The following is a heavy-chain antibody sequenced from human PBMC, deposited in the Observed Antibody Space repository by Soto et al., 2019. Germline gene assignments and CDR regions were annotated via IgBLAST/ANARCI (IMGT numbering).Heavy chain of an antibody. J-gene: IGHJ4*02. CDR2: ISGSGGST. CDR3: AKDRFYYDSSGYSIYFDY. CDR1: GSTFSSYA. V-gene: IGHV3-23*01. D-gene: IGHD3-22*01. Sequence: GGSLRLSCAASGSTFSSYAMSWVRQAPGKGLEWVSAISGSGGSTYYADSVKGRFTISRDNSKNTLYLQMNSLRAEDTAVYYCAKDRFYYDSSGYSIYFDYWGQGALVTVSS.